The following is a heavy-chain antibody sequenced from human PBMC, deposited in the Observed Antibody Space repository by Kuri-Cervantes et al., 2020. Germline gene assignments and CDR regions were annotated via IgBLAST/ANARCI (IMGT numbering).Heavy chain of an antibody. D-gene: IGHD3-3*01. CDR1: GGSISSYY. CDR2: FYYSGST. V-gene: IGHV4-59*12. J-gene: IGHJ6*03. Sequence: SETLSLTCTVSGGSISSYYWSWIRQPPGKGLEWLGYFYYSGSTNYNPSFKSRVTISVDTSKNQFSLKLSSVTAADTAVYYCARSSFEPWSGYFSFDYYYYMDVWGKGTTVTVSS. CDR3: ARSSFEPWSGYFSFDYYYYMDV.